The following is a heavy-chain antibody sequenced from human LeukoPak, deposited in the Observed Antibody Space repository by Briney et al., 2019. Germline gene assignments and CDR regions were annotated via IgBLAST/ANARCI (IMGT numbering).Heavy chain of an antibody. CDR2: ISSSGNYI. V-gene: IGHV3-21*01. Sequence: GGSLRLSCAASAEFTFSTYCMNWVRQAPGKGLEWVSSISSSGNYIFYADSVKGRFAISRDNAKNSLYLQMNSLRAEDTAVYYCAREKGRGVISPYFDYWGQGTLVTVSS. D-gene: IGHD3-10*01. CDR3: AREKGRGVISPYFDY. J-gene: IGHJ4*02. CDR1: AEFTFSTYC.